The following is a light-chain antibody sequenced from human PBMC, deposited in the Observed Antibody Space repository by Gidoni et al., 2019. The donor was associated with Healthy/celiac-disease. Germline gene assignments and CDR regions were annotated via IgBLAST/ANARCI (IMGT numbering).Light chain of an antibody. Sequence: SYELTQPPSVSVSPGQTASITCSGDKLGDKYACWYQQKPGHSPVLVIYQDSKRPSGIPERFSSSNSGNTATLTISGTQAMDEADYYCQAWDSSTYVVFGGGTKLTVL. CDR3: QAWDSSTYVV. CDR2: QDS. V-gene: IGLV3-1*01. CDR1: KLGDKY. J-gene: IGLJ2*01.